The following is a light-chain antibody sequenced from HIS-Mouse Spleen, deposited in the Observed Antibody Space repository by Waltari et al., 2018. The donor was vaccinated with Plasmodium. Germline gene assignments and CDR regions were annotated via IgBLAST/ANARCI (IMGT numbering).Light chain of an antibody. CDR2: GAS. J-gene: IGKJ4*01. CDR1: QSVSSSY. Sequence: ELVLTQSPGPLSLSPGERATFPSRASQSVSSSYLAWYQQKPGQAPRLLIYGASSRATGIPDRFSGSGSGTDFTLTISRLEPEDFAVYYCQQYGSSPRLTFGGGTKVEIK. V-gene: IGKV3-20*01. CDR3: QQYGSSPRLT.